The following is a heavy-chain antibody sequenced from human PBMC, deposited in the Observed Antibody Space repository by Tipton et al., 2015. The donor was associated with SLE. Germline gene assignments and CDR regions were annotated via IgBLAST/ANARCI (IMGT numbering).Heavy chain of an antibody. CDR2: ILPGDSDT. CDR3: ASGDDLGVFDS. CDR1: GYSFTTSW. Sequence: QLVQSGAEVKKPGETLRISCKASGYSFTTSWIGWVRQMPGKGLDWMGVILPGDSDTRYSPSFQGQVTISVDKSGSTAYLQWSSLKASDTAMYDWASGDDLGVFDSWGQGTLVTVSS. D-gene: IGHD5-24*01. J-gene: IGHJ4*02. V-gene: IGHV5-51*01.